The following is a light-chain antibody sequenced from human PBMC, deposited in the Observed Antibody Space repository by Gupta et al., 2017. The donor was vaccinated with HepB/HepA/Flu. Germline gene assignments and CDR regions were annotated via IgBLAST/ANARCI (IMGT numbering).Light chain of an antibody. CDR1: GSNIGSNT. J-gene: IGLJ2*01. V-gene: IGLV1-44*01. Sequence: QSVPTQPPSASWTPGPRVTIPCSGSGSNIGSNTVIWYQQLPGTAPKLLIYANNQRPTGVPDRFSGSKSGTSASLAISGLQAEDEADYYCAAWDDSLNGLLFGGGTKVAVL. CDR3: AAWDDSLNGLL. CDR2: ANN.